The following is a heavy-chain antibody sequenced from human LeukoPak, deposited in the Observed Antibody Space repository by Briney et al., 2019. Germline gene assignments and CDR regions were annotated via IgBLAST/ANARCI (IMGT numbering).Heavy chain of an antibody. CDR2: VNPHSGGT. D-gene: IGHD3-16*02. CDR1: GYTFTRYY. V-gene: IGHV1-2*02. J-gene: IGHJ3*02. CDR3: ARGVMITCGGVIDLDAFDI. Sequence: ASVKVSSTASGYTFTRYYMHWVRQAPGQGLEWMGWVNPHSGGTKYAHNLQGTVTITTDTSTSTAYMELRSLRSEDTAVYYCARGVMITCGGVIDLDAFDIWGQGTMVTVSS.